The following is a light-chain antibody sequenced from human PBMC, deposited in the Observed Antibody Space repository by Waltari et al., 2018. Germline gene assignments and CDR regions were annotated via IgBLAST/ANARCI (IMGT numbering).Light chain of an antibody. CDR1: QSLLYSSNNKNY. CDR2: WAS. CDR3: QQYYSAPLT. J-gene: IGKJ4*01. V-gene: IGKV4-1*01. Sequence: DILMTQSPESLAVSLGERVTINCKSSQSLLYSSNNKNYLAWYQQKPGQAPKLLISWASIRGSGVPNRFSGGGSGTDFTLTINDLQTEDVAVYFCQQYYSAPLTFGGGTMVEIK.